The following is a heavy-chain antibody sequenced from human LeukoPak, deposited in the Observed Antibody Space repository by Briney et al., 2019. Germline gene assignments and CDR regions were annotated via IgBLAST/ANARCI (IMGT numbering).Heavy chain of an antibody. CDR1: GFTFSSYA. CDR3: ARGYYDSSGYSYYYYGMDV. D-gene: IGHD3-22*01. V-gene: IGHV3-30-3*01. Sequence: GGSLRLSCAASGFTFSSYAMHWVRQAPSKGLEWVAVISYDGSNKYYADSVKGRSTISRDNSKNTLYLQMNSLRAEDTAVYYCARGYYDSSGYSYYYYGMDVWGQGTTVTVSS. J-gene: IGHJ6*02. CDR2: ISYDGSNK.